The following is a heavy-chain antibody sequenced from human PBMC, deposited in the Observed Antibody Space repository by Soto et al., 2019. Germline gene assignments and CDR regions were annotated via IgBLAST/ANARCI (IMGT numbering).Heavy chain of an antibody. CDR1: GFTFSSYG. CDR3: AKDIGIQLWSGYYYGMDV. V-gene: IGHV3-30*18. CDR2: ISYDGSNK. D-gene: IGHD5-18*01. J-gene: IGHJ6*02. Sequence: PGGSLRLSCAASGFTFSSYGMHWVRQSPDKGLEWVAVISYDGSNKYDADSVKGRFTISRDNSKNTLYLQMNSLRAEDTAVYYCAKDIGIQLWSGYYYGMDVWGQGTTVTVSS.